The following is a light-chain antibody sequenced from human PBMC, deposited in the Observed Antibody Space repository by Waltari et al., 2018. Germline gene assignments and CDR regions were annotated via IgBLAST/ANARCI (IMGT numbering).Light chain of an antibody. Sequence: QSALTQPASASGSPGQSITIPLTGTGRDLRAYDHFPRCPEPPRHPPRPSTLPAQPPPVQAPILVIFQVNGRPSGVSPRFSGSKSAYTASLTISGLQAEDEADYYCSSYTATSNGLARVFGGGTKLTVL. V-gene: IGLV2-14*01. J-gene: IGLJ2*01. CDR2: QVN. CDR3: SSYTATSNGLARV. CDR1: GRDLRAYDH.